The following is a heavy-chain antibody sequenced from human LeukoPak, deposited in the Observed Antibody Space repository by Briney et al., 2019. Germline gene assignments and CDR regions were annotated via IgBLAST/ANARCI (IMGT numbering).Heavy chain of an antibody. V-gene: IGHV3-15*01. CDR1: GFTFSNAW. Sequence: GGSLRLSCAASGFTFSNAWMTWVRQAPGKGLEWVGRIKSKTAGGTIDYAAPVKGRFIISRDDSKNTLYLQMNSLKTEDTAVYYCTTGESMVGSTIHIRWADWGQGTLVTVSS. CDR3: TTGESMVGSTIHIRWAD. J-gene: IGHJ4*02. CDR2: IKSKTAGGTI. D-gene: IGHD1-26*01.